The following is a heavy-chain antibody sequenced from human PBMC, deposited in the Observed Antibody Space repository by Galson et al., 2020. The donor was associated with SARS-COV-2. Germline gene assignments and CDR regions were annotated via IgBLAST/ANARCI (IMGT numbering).Heavy chain of an antibody. CDR2: IAYDGTNE. CDR3: ARARLDSYYYYMDV. CDR1: GFTFNNYA. Sequence: GGSLRLSCEASGFTFNNYAMHWVRQPPGKGLEWVALIAYDGTNEHYSDSVKGRFTISRDNFKNTLYLQMNSLKPEDTAIYSCARARLDSYYYYMDVWGKGTTVTVSS. D-gene: IGHD3-9*01. V-gene: IGHV3-30-3*01. J-gene: IGHJ6*03.